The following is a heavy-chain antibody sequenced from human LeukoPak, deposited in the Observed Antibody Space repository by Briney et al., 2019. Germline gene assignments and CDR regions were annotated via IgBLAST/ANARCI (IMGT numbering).Heavy chain of an antibody. CDR2: ISDSGGNT. J-gene: IGHJ4*02. CDR3: AKDGAQVGVTFDY. CDR1: GFTLSSYV. V-gene: IGHV3-23*01. D-gene: IGHD1-26*01. Sequence: AGGSLRLSCAASGFTLSSYVMSWVRQAPGKGLEWVSSISDSGGNTYYADSVKGRFTISRDNFKNTLYLQMNSLRVEDTAIYYCAKDGAQVGVTFDYWGQGTLVTVSS.